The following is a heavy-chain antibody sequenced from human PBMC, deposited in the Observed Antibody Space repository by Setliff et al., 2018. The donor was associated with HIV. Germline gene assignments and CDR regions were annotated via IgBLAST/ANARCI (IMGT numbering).Heavy chain of an antibody. D-gene: IGHD6-6*01. Sequence: SETLSLTCTVSGGSISSYYWSWIRQPPGKGLEWIGYIYYSGSTNYNPSLKSRVTISVDTSKNQFSLKLSSVTAADTAVYYCAGDGGRGSSSLYYYYYYMDVWGKGTTVTVSS. J-gene: IGHJ6*03. CDR2: IYYSGST. CDR3: AGDGGRGSSSLYYYYYYMDV. V-gene: IGHV4-59*01. CDR1: GGSISSYY.